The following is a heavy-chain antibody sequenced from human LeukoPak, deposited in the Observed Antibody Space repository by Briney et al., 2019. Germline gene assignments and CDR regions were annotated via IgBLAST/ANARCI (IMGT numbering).Heavy chain of an antibody. V-gene: IGHV4-59*11. CDR2: ILSSGCT. J-gene: IGHJ2*01. CDR3: ASLLMSAPGIRWDLDL. Sequence: SETLSLTCTVSGGSISGLYWGWIRQPPGKGLEWIGYILSSGCTHYLPCLKNRVTISVETSKNQFSLKLTSETAADTAGYNCASLLMSAPGIRWDLDLWGGSTVITV. CDR1: GGSISGLY. D-gene: IGHD6-13*01.